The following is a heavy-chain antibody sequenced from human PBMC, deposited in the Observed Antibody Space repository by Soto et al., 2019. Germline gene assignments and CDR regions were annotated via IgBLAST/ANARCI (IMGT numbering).Heavy chain of an antibody. D-gene: IGHD3-16*01. CDR2: INHSGSI. CDR1: GGSFSGYY. V-gene: IGHV4-34*01. J-gene: IGHJ4*02. Sequence: QVQLQQWGAGLLKPSETLSLTCAVYGGSFSGYYWSWIRQPPGKGLEWIGEINHSGSINYNPSLKSRVTISVDTSKNQFSLKLSSVTAADTAVYYCARGPQSYPRIMWGQGTLVTVSS. CDR3: ARGPQSYPRIM.